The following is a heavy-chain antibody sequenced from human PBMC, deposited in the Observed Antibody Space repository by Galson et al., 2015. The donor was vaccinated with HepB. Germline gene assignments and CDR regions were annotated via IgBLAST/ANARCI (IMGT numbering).Heavy chain of an antibody. Sequence: SLRLSCAISGFTFRNYAMTWVRQAPGKGLEWVSGITGSGITTYYADSVKGRFTISRDNSRNTLYLQMTSLRAEDTAVYYCARDPRWFGDYFFDYWGQGILVTVSS. CDR3: ARDPRWFGDYFFDY. D-gene: IGHD3-10*01. J-gene: IGHJ4*02. CDR2: ITGSGITT. V-gene: IGHV3-23*01. CDR1: GFTFRNYA.